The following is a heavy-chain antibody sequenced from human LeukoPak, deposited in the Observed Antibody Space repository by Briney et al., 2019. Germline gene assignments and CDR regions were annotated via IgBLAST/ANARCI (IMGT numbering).Heavy chain of an antibody. D-gene: IGHD3-3*01. V-gene: IGHV1-24*01. Sequence: SVTVSFTFSVYTGTELSMHWVRQVPGKGLEWMGGFDPEDGETKYAQKFQGRVNITEETSTDTAYMERSRLTCEDTAVYYCATHTISGVVTYSSLIWGRGTLVTVSS. CDR1: VYTGTELS. CDR3: ATHTISGVVTYSSLI. J-gene: IGHJ3*02. CDR2: FDPEDGET.